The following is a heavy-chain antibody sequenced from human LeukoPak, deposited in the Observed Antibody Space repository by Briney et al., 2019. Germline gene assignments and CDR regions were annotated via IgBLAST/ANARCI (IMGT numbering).Heavy chain of an antibody. CDR3: ARGVDTAMVTFFDY. V-gene: IGHV4-39*01. Sequence: PSETLSLTCSVSGGSISGRRYYWGWIRQPPGRGLEWIGSIHYDGATYYNPSLKSRVTMSVDTSKNQVSLKLRSGTAADTAVYYCARGVDTAMVTFFDYWGQGTLVTVSS. CDR2: IHYDGAT. D-gene: IGHD5-18*01. J-gene: IGHJ4*02. CDR1: GGSISGRRYY.